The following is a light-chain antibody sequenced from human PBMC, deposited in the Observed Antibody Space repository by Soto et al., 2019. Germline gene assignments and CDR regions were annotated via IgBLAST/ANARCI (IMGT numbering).Light chain of an antibody. V-gene: IGKV1-27*01. CDR2: AAS. Sequence: DIQMTQSPPSLSASVGDRVTITCRARQGIGNYLAWFQQKPGRVPKLLIYAASTLQRGVPSRFSGSGSGTECTPTSSRLQTEDVATYYYQKNNRPPLTFGGGTKVEI. J-gene: IGKJ4*02. CDR1: QGIGNY. CDR3: QKNNRPPLT.